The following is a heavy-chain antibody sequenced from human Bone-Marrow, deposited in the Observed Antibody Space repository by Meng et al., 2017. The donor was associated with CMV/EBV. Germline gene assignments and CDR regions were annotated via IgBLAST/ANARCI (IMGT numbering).Heavy chain of an antibody. D-gene: IGHD4-23*01. Sequence: GKASGGTFSSYALSWVRQAPGQGLEWMGGIIPILGIANYAQKFQGRVTITADKSTSTAYMELSSLRSEDTAVYYCARGRDYGGYNWFDPWGQGTLVT. CDR3: ARGRDYGGYNWFDP. CDR2: IIPILGIA. J-gene: IGHJ5*02. V-gene: IGHV1-69*10. CDR1: GGTFSSYA.